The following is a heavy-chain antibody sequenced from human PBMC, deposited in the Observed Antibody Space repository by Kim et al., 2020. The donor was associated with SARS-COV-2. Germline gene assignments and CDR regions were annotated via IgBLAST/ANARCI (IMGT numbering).Heavy chain of an antibody. Sequence: GGSLRLSCTASGFTFGDYAMSWFRQAPGKGLEWVGFIRSEASGGTTEYAATVRGRFTISRDDTKSIAQLHMNSLETEDTAVYYCTRDREGIAVAAMGYWGQGTLVTVSS. J-gene: IGHJ4*02. CDR1: GFTFGDYA. V-gene: IGHV3-49*03. CDR3: TRDREGIAVAAMGY. CDR2: IRSEASGGTT. D-gene: IGHD6-19*01.